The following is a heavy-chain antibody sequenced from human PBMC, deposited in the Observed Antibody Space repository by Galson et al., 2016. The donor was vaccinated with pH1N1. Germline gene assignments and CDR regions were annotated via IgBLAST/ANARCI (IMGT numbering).Heavy chain of an antibody. Sequence: SCKASGYTFITYGVTWVRQAPGQGFEWMGWISGYNGNTNYAQKLQGRVTMTTDTFTSTAYMELRSLRSDDTAVYYCARSLAWNYGDYWGQGTLVTVSS. J-gene: IGHJ4*02. CDR3: ARSLAWNYGDY. D-gene: IGHD1-7*01. V-gene: IGHV1-18*01. CDR2: ISGYNGNT. CDR1: GYTFITYG.